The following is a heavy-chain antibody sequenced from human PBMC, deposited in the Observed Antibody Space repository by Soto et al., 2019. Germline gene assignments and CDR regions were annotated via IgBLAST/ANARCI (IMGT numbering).Heavy chain of an antibody. CDR1: GFTFSSYW. CDR2: INSDGSST. J-gene: IGHJ3*02. D-gene: IGHD3-10*01. V-gene: IGHV3-74*01. Sequence: PGGSLRLSCAASGFTFSSYWMHWVRQAPGKGLVWVSRINSDGSSTSYADSVKGRFTISRDNAKNTLYLQMNSLRAEDTAVYYCARGGCRVGFGEFDAFEIWGQGTMVTVAS. CDR3: ARGGCRVGFGEFDAFEI.